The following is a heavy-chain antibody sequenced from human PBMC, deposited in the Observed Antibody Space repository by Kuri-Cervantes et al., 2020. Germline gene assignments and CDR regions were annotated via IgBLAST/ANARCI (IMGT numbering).Heavy chain of an antibody. CDR2: INAGNGNT. Sequence: ASVKVSCKASGYTFTSYAMHWVRQAPGQRLEWTGWINAGNGNTKYSQKFQGRVTITRDTSASTAYMELSSLRSEDTAVYYCAREHTEPRMVQGVRRVRMDVWGKGTTVTVSS. V-gene: IGHV1-3*01. CDR1: GYTFTSYA. CDR3: AREHTEPRMVQGVRRVRMDV. D-gene: IGHD3-10*01. J-gene: IGHJ6*04.